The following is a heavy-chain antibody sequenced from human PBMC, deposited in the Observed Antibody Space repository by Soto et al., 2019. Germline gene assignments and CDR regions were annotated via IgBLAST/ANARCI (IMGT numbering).Heavy chain of an antibody. CDR1: VYNVPSYG. CDR2: ISAYNGNT. V-gene: IGHV1-18*01. Sequence: ASVKSSYKASVYNVPSYGISWVRQATGQGLEWMGWISAYNGNTNYAQKLQGRVTMTTDTSTSTAYMELRSLRSDDTAVYYCARYIAAAGSNWFDPWGQGNLVTVSA. CDR3: ARYIAAAGSNWFDP. J-gene: IGHJ5*02. D-gene: IGHD6-13*01.